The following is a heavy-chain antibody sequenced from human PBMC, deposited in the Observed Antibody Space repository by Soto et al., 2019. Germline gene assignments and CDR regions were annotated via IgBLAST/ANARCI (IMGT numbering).Heavy chain of an antibody. J-gene: IGHJ4*02. Sequence: ASVNVSCKASGDTFSTYSITWMRQAPGRGLEWMGWINAGNGNTKYSQKFQGRVTITRDTSASTAYMELSSLRSEDTAVCYCARAVAVAADFDYWGQGTLVTVSS. CDR2: INAGNGNT. CDR1: GDTFSTYS. CDR3: ARAVAVAADFDY. V-gene: IGHV1-3*01. D-gene: IGHD6-19*01.